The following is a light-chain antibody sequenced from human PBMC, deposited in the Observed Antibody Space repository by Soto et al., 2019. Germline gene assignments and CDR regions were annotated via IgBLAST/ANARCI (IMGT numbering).Light chain of an antibody. Sequence: DILITQSPLSLPDTPGDPASIACSSSQILLHSNGYNYLDWYLQKQGQSPQLMIYEASTRVSGVTDRFSGSGSGKDFTLEISRVENDDLGTYYCLKSTQLPPTCGQGTRREIK. J-gene: IGKJ5*01. CDR3: LKSTQLPPT. CDR1: QILLHSNGYNY. CDR2: EAS. V-gene: IGKV2D-29*02.